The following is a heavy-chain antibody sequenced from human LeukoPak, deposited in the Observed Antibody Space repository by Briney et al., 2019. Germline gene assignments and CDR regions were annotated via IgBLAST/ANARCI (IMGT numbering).Heavy chain of an antibody. D-gene: IGHD6-13*01. CDR3: ARAGQQLVWGIWFDP. CDR2: IYHSGST. J-gene: IGHJ5*02. CDR1: GGSISSSNG. Sequence: SGTLSLTCAVSGGSISSSNGWSWVRQPPGKGLEWIGEIYHSGSTNYNPSLKSRVTISVDKSKNQFSLRLSSVTAADTAVYYCARAGQQLVWGIWFDPWGQGTLVTVSS. V-gene: IGHV4-4*02.